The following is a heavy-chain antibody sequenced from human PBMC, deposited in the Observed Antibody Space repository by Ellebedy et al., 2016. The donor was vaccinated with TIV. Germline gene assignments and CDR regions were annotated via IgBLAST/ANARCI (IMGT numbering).Heavy chain of an antibody. CDR1: GFTFSTYS. V-gene: IGHV3-64*05. CDR3: VREGVPRGFDI. D-gene: IGHD2-2*01. Sequence: PGGSLRLSCSASGFTFSTYSIHWVRQAPGEGLEYVSTISTNGVTAYYADSVRARFIISRDNSRNSVYVQMSSLRAEDTAVSYCVREGVPRGFDIWGQGTMVTVSS. J-gene: IGHJ3*02. CDR2: ISTNGVTA.